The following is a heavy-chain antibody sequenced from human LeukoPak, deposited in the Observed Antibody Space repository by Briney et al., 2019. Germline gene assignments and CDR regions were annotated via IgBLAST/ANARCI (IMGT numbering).Heavy chain of an antibody. CDR3: ARGGAGYYFDH. CDR2: ISSSGNYI. D-gene: IGHD6-19*01. V-gene: IGHV3-21*01. Sequence: PGGSLRLSCAASGFTFSSYTMNWVRQAPGKGLEWVSSISSSGNYIYQADSLKGRFTISRDNAKNSLYLQMSSLRAEDRAVYYCARGGAGYYFDHWGQGTLVTVSS. CDR1: GFTFSSYT. J-gene: IGHJ4*02.